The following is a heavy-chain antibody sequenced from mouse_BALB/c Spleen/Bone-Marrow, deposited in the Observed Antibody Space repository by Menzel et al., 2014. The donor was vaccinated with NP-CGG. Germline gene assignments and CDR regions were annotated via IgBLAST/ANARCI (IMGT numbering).Heavy chain of an antibody. Sequence: VQLQQSGAELVKPGASGKLSCTASGFNIKDTHMHWVKQRPEQGLEGIGRIDPANGNTKYDPKFQGKATITADTSSNTAYLQLSSLTSEDTAVYYCARWEYYAMDYWGQGTSVTVSS. CDR1: GFNIKDTH. CDR3: ARWEYYAMDY. V-gene: IGHV14-3*02. D-gene: IGHD4-1*01. CDR2: IDPANGNT. J-gene: IGHJ4*01.